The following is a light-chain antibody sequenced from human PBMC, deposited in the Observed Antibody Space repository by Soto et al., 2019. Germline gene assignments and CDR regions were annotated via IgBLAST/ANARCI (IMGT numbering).Light chain of an antibody. V-gene: IGKV3-15*01. J-gene: IGKJ4*01. Sequence: EIVLTQSPATLSVSPGARATLSCRASQSVSSNLAWYQQKPGQAPRLLIYGASTRATGIPARFSGSGSGTEFTLTISSLQSEDFAVYYCQQYGSSLLTFGGGTKVDIK. CDR3: QQYGSSLLT. CDR1: QSVSSN. CDR2: GAS.